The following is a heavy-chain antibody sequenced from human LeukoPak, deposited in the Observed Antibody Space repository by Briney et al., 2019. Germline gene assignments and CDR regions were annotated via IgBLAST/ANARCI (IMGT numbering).Heavy chain of an antibody. V-gene: IGHV3-21*01. CDR1: GFSFRSYS. CDR3: ARSYSGRFDY. CDR2: ISSGSSII. D-gene: IGHD6-13*01. J-gene: IGHJ4*02. Sequence: GGSLRLSCADSGFSFRSYSMNWVRQAPGRGLEWVSSISSGSSIIFYADSVKGRFTISRDNAKNSLYLQMNSLRAEDTAVYYCARSYSGRFDYWGQGILVTVSS.